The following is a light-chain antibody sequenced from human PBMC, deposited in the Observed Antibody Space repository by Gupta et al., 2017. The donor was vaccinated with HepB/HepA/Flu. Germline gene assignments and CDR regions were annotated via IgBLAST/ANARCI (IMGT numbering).Light chain of an antibody. CDR3: QQEYSTPRT. V-gene: IGKV4-1*01. Sequence: DMLMTQSPDSLAVSLGERATINFKSSQYGFYNYNNKKQLAWYQQKPGQPPKLLTYRAFSRKSGVPDRMSGRKSGKDFTVTISSRQAEDVVVYSSQQEYSTPRTFGQGTKVEIK. CDR2: RAF. J-gene: IGKJ1*01. CDR1: QYGFYNYNNKKQ.